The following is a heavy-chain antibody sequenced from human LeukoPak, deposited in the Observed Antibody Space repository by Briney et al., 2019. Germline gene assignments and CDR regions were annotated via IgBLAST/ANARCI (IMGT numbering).Heavy chain of an antibody. CDR2: IHYTGST. J-gene: IGHJ4*02. CDR1: GGSISSYY. Sequence: PSETLSLTCTVSGGSISSYYWTWIRQPPGKGLEWIGNIHYTGSTNYNRSLRSRVTISVDTSKNHFSLKLRSVTAADTAVYYCARLVVSSWYHEVLRGRDYWGQGTLVTVSS. D-gene: IGHD6-13*01. CDR3: ARLVVSSWYHEVLRGRDY. V-gene: IGHV4-59*08.